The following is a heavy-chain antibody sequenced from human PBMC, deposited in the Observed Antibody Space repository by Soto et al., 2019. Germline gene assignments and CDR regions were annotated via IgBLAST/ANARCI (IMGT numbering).Heavy chain of an antibody. D-gene: IGHD3-22*01. CDR2: IYYSGTT. CDR1: GDSIDTSRYY. Sequence: QVQLQESGPGLVKPSETLSLNCTVSGDSIDTSRYYWGWIRQPPGKGLEWIGSIYYSGTTYYNPSLKSRGTISADTSKNQFSLKLTSVTAADTAFYYCARLKGAFLITTYNWFDPWGQGTLVTVSS. CDR3: ARLKGAFLITTYNWFDP. J-gene: IGHJ5*02. V-gene: IGHV4-39*01.